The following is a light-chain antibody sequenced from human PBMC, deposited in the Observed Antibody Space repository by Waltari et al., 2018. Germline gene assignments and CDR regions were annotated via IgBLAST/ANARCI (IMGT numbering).Light chain of an antibody. V-gene: IGKV3-20*01. CDR2: GAS. J-gene: IGKJ4*01. CDR1: QTITGSW. Sequence: EIALTQSPGTLSLSPGERATLSCRASQTITGSWLTWYQRKPGQAPRLLIYGASIRATGIPVRFSGSGSGTDFTLTISRLEPEDFAVYYGQQYDGSSVTFGGGTKVEVK. CDR3: QQYDGSSVT.